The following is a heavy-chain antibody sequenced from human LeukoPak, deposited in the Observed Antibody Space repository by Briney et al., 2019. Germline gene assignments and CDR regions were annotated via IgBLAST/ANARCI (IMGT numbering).Heavy chain of an antibody. CDR3: AKESLGYCSSTSCPYFDY. CDR1: GFTFSSYS. Sequence: GGSLRLSCAASGFTFSSYSMNWVRQAPGKGLEWVSSISSSSSYIYYADSVKGRFTISRDNAKNSLYLQMNSLRAEDTAVYYCAKESLGYCSSTSCPYFDYWGQGTLVTVSS. V-gene: IGHV3-21*01. J-gene: IGHJ4*02. D-gene: IGHD2-2*01. CDR2: ISSSSSYI.